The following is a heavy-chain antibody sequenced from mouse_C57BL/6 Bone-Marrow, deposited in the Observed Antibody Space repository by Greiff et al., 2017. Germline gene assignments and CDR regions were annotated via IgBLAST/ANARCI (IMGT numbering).Heavy chain of an antibody. V-gene: IGHV1-55*01. CDR1: GYTFTSYW. D-gene: IGHD3-2*02. CDR2: IYPGSGST. J-gene: IGHJ4*01. CDR3: ARLLDSSGYYAMDY. Sequence: VQLQQSGAELVKPGASVKMSCKASGYTFTSYWITWVKPRPGQGLEWIGDIYPGSGSTNYNEKFKSKATLTVDTSSSTAYMQLSSLTSEDSAVYYCARLLDSSGYYAMDYWGQGTSVTVSS.